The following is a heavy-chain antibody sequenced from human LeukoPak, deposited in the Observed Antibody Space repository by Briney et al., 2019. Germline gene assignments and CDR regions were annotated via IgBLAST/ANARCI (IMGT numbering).Heavy chain of an antibody. CDR1: GYTFTGYY. Sequence: ASVKVSCTASGYTFTGYYMHWVRQAPGQGLEWMGWINPNSGGTNYAQKFQGWVTMTRDTSISTAYMELSSLRSEDTAVYYCTTGTTVPDWYFDLWGRGTLVTVSS. D-gene: IGHD4-17*01. V-gene: IGHV1-2*04. J-gene: IGHJ2*01. CDR2: INPNSGGT. CDR3: TTGTTVPDWYFDL.